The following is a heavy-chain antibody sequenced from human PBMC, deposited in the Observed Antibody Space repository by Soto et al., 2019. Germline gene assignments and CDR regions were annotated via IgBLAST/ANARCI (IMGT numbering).Heavy chain of an antibody. CDR3: ASWTTVTTERFDSFYI. D-gene: IGHD4-17*01. Sequence: QVQLQESGPGLVKPSETLSLTCTVSGGSISSYYWSWIRQPPGKGLEGIGYIYYSGSTNYNPSLKSRVTISVDTSKNQFYLKLRSVTAADTALYYCASWTTVTTERFDSFYIWGQGTMVTVSS. V-gene: IGHV4-59*01. J-gene: IGHJ3*02. CDR2: IYYSGST. CDR1: GGSISSYY.